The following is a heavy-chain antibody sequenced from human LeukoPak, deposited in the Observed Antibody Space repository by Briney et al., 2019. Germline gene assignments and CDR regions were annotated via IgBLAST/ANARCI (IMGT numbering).Heavy chain of an antibody. CDR2: IYYSGST. CDR1: GGSISSYY. CDR3: ARGNGRDGYTLDY. J-gene: IGHJ4*02. Sequence: SSETLSLTCTVSGGSISSYYWSWIRQPPGKGLEWIGYIYYSGSTNYNPSLKSRVTISVDTSKNQFSLKLSSVTAADTAVYYCARGNGRDGYTLDYWGQGTLVTVSS. D-gene: IGHD5-24*01. V-gene: IGHV4-59*01.